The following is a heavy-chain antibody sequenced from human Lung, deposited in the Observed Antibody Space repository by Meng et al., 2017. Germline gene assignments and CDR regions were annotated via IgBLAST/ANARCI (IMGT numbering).Heavy chain of an antibody. CDR3: ARGWLLSPPFYFDF. V-gene: IGHV4-34*02. CDR2: INDSGSS. J-gene: IGHJ4*02. CDR1: GGAFGDYY. D-gene: IGHD4-23*01. Sequence: QVQLQQWGAGLLKASETMSLNCAVYGGAFGDYYWSWFRQTPGKGLEWIGDINDSGSSNSNPSLKSRVTMSVDTTKKQFSLTLNSVTAADTAVYYCARGWLLSPPFYFDFWGRGVLVTVSS.